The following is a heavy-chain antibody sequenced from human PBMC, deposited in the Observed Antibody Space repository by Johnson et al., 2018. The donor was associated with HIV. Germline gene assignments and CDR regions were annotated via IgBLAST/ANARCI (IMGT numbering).Heavy chain of an antibody. CDR1: GFTFSSYA. D-gene: IGHD4-17*01. Sequence: QVQLVESGGGVVQPGRSLRLSCAASGFTFSSYAMHWVRQAPGKGLEWVAVISYDGSNKYYADSVKGRFTLSRDNSKNTPYLQMNSLRAEDTAVYYCAREGEEVGDYGDYGEPLVSAFDIWGQGTMVTVSS. V-gene: IGHV3-30-3*01. J-gene: IGHJ3*02. CDR2: ISYDGSNK. CDR3: AREGEEVGDYGDYGEPLVSAFDI.